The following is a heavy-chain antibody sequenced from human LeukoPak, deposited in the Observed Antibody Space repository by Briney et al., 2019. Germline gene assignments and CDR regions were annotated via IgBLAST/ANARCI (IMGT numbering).Heavy chain of an antibody. J-gene: IGHJ4*02. Sequence: SETLSLTCAVYGGSFSGYYWSWIRQPPGKGLEWIGEINHSGSTNYNPSLKSRVTISVDTSKNQFSLKLSSVTAADTAVYYCARLDCIVEGCYNHWGRGTLVTVSS. CDR1: GGSFSGYY. CDR2: INHSGST. V-gene: IGHV4-34*01. CDR3: ARLDCIVEGCYNH. D-gene: IGHD2-15*01.